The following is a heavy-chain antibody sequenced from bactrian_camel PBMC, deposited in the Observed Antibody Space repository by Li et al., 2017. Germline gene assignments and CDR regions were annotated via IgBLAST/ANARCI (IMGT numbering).Heavy chain of an antibody. V-gene: IGHV3S53*01. CDR1: ALTYQTNL. Sequence: HVQLVESGGGTVQTGRSLNLSCSTTALTYQTNLMGYFRQAPGKSREGVAGIFSGESTYYAPAVKGRFTISHDSARNTPYLQMDSLKPDDTANYLCAAAPYCSGGYHPRDKYDDWGQGTQVTVS. CDR3: AAAPYCSGGYHPRDKYDD. J-gene: IGHJ4*01. D-gene: IGHD2*01. CDR2: IFSGEST.